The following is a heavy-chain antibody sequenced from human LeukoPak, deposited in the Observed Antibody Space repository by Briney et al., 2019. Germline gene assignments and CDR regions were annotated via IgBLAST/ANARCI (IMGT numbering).Heavy chain of an antibody. CDR2: IYYSGST. CDR1: GGSISGYY. CDR3: ARDSSGYDRDYYYGMDV. Sequence: SETLSLTCTVSGGSISGYYWGWIRQPPGKGLEWIGSIYYSGSTNYNPSLKSRVTISVDTSKNQFSLKLSSVTAADTAVYYCARDSSGYDRDYYYGMDVWGQGTTVTVSS. D-gene: IGHD3-22*01. V-gene: IGHV4-59*01. J-gene: IGHJ6*02.